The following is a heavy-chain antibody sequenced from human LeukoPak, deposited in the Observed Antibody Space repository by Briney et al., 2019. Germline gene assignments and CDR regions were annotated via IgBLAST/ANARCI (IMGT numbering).Heavy chain of an antibody. CDR3: ARLDEMATLDY. D-gene: IGHD5-24*01. CDR2: IYSSGST. V-gene: IGHV4-59*08. CDR1: GGPISTYC. J-gene: IGHJ4*02. Sequence: PSGTLSLTCTVSGGPISTYCWSWIRQPPGKGLEWIGCIYSSGSTNYNPSLKCRVTILLDTSKNQFSLNLNSVTAADTAVYYCARLDEMATLDYWGQGTLVTVSS.